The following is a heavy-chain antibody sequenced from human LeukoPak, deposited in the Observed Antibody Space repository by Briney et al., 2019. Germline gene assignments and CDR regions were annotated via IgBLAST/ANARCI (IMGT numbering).Heavy chain of an antibody. D-gene: IGHD3-3*01. CDR1: GYTFTYYY. V-gene: IGHV1-2*02. J-gene: IGHJ4*02. CDR2: INPDSGGT. Sequence: ASVKVSCKASGYTFTYYYFHWVRQAPGQGLEWMGWINPDSGGTGYAEKFKGRVTLTRDGTINTVYMEMSSPRSDDTAIYYCVRDRNDFWSGFLYWGQGTLVSVSS. CDR3: VRDRNDFWSGFLY.